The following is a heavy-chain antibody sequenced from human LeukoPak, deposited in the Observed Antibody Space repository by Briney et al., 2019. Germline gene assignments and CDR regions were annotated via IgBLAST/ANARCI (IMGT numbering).Heavy chain of an antibody. CDR2: IFYSGIT. V-gene: IGHV4-39*01. D-gene: IGHD3-22*01. CDR1: GGSISDTLYY. J-gene: IGHJ4*02. Sequence: PSETLSLTCTVSGGSISDTLYYWGWIRQPPGKGLEWIGSIFYSGITYYNPSLQSRVTISVDASKSQFSLHLSSVTAADTALYYCARIIVVTSTDYFDSWGQGTLVTVSS. CDR3: ARIIVVTSTDYFDS.